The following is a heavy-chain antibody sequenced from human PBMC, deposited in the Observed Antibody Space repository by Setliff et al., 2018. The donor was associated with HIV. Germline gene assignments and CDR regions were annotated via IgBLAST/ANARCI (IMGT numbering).Heavy chain of an antibody. Sequence: GGSLRLSCVVSGLTFNRYWMSWVRQVPGKGLEWVSNTKYDGSESYYVDSVKGRFIASTDNAASVKGRFTISRDDSKSIAYLQMNSLKTEDTAVYSCTRGLVAATPPWLQSAFDIWGQGTMVTVSS. CDR3: MNSLKTEDTAVYSCTRGLVAATPPWLQSAFDI. V-gene: IGHV3-7*01. CDR1: GLTFNRYW. CDR2: TKYDGSES. D-gene: IGHD2-15*01. J-gene: IGHJ3*02.